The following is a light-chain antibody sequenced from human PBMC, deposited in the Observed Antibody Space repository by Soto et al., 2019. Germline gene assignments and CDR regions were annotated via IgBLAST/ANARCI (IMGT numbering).Light chain of an antibody. CDR2: GAS. Sequence: DIVMTQSPATLSVSPGERVTLSCRASESVRSSLTWYQHKPGQAPRLLIYGASTRATDVPARFSGSGSGTEFTLTISNLQSEDFAVYYCQQYVNWPLYTFGQGTKLEIK. CDR1: ESVRSS. J-gene: IGKJ2*01. V-gene: IGKV3-15*01. CDR3: QQYVNWPLYT.